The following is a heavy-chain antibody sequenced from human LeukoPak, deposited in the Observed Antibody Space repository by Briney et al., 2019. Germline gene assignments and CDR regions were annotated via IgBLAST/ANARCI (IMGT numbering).Heavy chain of an antibody. V-gene: IGHV1-69*13. D-gene: IGHD3-22*01. J-gene: IGHJ4*02. CDR1: GGTFSSYA. CDR2: IIPIFGTA. Sequence: GASVKVSCKASGGTFSSYAISWVRQAPGQGLEWMGGIIPIFGTANYAQKFQGRVTITADESTSTAYMELSSLRSEDTAVYYCASVSQDYYDSKGLDYWGQGTLVTVSS. CDR3: ASVSQDYYDSKGLDY.